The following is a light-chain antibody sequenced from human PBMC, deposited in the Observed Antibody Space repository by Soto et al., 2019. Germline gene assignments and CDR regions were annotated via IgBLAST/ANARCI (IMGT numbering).Light chain of an antibody. Sequence: EIVMTQSPVTLSVSPGEGATLSCRASQTVDNNLAWYQKKPGQAPRLLIFGASTRATGIAARFSGVGYGAEFTLTISSLHSEDFAVYYWQQYNNCPLTCGGGTKVEIK. CDR2: GAS. CDR1: QTVDNN. V-gene: IGKV3-15*01. CDR3: QQYNNCPLT. J-gene: IGKJ4*01.